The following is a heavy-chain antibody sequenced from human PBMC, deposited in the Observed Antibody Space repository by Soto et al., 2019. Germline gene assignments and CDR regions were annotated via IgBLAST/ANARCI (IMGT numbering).Heavy chain of an antibody. V-gene: IGHV4-39*01. J-gene: IGHJ4*02. D-gene: IGHD6-19*01. CDR3: ARLDSSAWYRLFDY. CDR2: GNT. Sequence: GNTFYNPSLKSRVTISVDTSKNQFSLNLNSVTAADTAVYYCARLDSSAWYRLFDYLGQGTLVTVSS.